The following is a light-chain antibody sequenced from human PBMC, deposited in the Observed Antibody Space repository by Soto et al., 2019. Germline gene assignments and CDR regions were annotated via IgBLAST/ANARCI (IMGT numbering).Light chain of an antibody. J-gene: IGLJ2*01. V-gene: IGLV1-44*01. CDR1: SSNIGSNT. CDR3: ATWDDSLNGVL. CDR2: GDT. Sequence: QPVLAQPPSASGTPGQRVIISCSGSSSNIGSNTVNWYQQLPGTAPKLLIHGDTLRPSGVPDRFSGSKSGTSASLAISGLQSEDEADYYCATWDDSLNGVLFGGGTKVTVL.